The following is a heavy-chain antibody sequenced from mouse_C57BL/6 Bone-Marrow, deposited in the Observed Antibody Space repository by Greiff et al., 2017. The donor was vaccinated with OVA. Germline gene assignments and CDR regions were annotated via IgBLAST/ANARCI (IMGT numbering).Heavy chain of an antibody. Sequence: QVQLQQPGAELVKPGASVKLSCKTSGYTFTSYWMHWVKQRPGQGLEWIGMIHPNSGSTNYNEKFKSKATLTVDKSSSTAYMQLSSLTSEDSAVYYCARDDYDRIPLCYYAMDYWGQGTSVTVSS. CDR2: IHPNSGST. V-gene: IGHV1-64*01. D-gene: IGHD2-4*01. CDR1: GYTFTSYW. J-gene: IGHJ4*01. CDR3: ARDDYDRIPLCYYAMDY.